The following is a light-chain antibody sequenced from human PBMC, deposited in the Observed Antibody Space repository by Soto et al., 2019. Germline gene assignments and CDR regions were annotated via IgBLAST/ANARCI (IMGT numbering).Light chain of an antibody. Sequence: EIVLTQSPGTLSLSPGERATLSCRASQSVSSSYLAWYQQKPGQAPRLLIYGASRRATGIPDRFSGSGSGTAFTLTISRLEPEDFAVYYCQQYGSSFGQGTKLEIK. CDR2: GAS. CDR1: QSVSSSY. CDR3: QQYGSS. J-gene: IGKJ2*01. V-gene: IGKV3-20*01.